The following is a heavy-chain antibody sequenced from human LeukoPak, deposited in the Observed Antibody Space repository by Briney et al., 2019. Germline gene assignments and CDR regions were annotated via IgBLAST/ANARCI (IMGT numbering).Heavy chain of an antibody. D-gene: IGHD6-19*01. V-gene: IGHV1-2*02. Sequence: GASVKVSCKSSGYTFTAFYMHWVRQAPGQGLEWMGWINPNSGGTNYAQKFRGRVTMTRDTSISTAYMELSRLRSDDTAVYYCARDRVAVAGYFDYWGQGTLVTVSS. CDR1: GYTFTAFY. CDR3: ARDRVAVAGYFDY. CDR2: INPNSGGT. J-gene: IGHJ4*02.